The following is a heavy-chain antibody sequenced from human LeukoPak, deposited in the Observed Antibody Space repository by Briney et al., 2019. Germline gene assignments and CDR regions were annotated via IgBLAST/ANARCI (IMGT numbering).Heavy chain of an antibody. V-gene: IGHV1-18*01. Sequence: ASVTVSFKASGYTFTSYGISWVRQAPGQGLGWMGWISAYNGNTNYAQKLQGRVTMTTDTSTSTAYMELRRLRSDDTAVYYCAREGGRGYSYGPPLAFDYWGQGTLVTVSS. CDR3: AREGGRGYSYGPPLAFDY. CDR1: GYTFTSYG. D-gene: IGHD5-18*01. J-gene: IGHJ4*02. CDR2: ISAYNGNT.